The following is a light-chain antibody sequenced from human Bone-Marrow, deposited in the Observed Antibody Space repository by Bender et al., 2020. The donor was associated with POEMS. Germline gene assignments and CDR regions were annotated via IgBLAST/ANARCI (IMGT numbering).Light chain of an antibody. CDR3: SSSDDSLNGWV. Sequence: QSVLTQPPSASGTPGQSVTISCSGTSSNFGNNAANWYQHVPGTAPKLLIYSNNQRPPGVPDRFSASTSGTSASLAISGLHSDDEADYYCSSSDDSLNGWVFGGGTKLTVL. V-gene: IGLV1-44*01. CDR1: SSNFGNNA. J-gene: IGLJ3*02. CDR2: SNN.